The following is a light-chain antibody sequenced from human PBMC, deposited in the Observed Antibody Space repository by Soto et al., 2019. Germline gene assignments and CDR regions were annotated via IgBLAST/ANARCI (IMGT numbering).Light chain of an antibody. CDR3: QQANRVPLS. J-gene: IGKJ5*01. V-gene: IGKV1-12*01. Sequence: DIQMTQSPSTLSGSLGDRVTITCRASQTISSWLAWYQQKPGKAPKLLIYAASSLQTGVPPRFSGSGSGTDFTLTISSLQPEDFAIYYCQQANRVPLSFGQGTRLEIK. CDR1: QTISSW. CDR2: AAS.